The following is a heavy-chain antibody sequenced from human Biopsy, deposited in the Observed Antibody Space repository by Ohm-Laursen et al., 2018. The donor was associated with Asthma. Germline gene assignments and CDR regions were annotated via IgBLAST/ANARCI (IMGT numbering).Heavy chain of an antibody. Sequence: ASVKVSCKASGYTFINYAIHWVRQAPGQKLEWMGWINAGNGNTKYSQKFQGRVTITRDTSASTAYMELTSLRSEDTAAYYCARTYYDFLTGQVKDAFGIWGQGTMVTVSS. CDR3: ARTYYDFLTGQVKDAFGI. D-gene: IGHD3-9*01. J-gene: IGHJ3*02. CDR2: INAGNGNT. V-gene: IGHV1-3*01. CDR1: GYTFINYA.